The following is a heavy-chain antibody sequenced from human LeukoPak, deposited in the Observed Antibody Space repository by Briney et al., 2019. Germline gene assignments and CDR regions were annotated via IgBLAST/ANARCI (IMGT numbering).Heavy chain of an antibody. V-gene: IGHV4-61*02. D-gene: IGHD3-22*01. Sequence: PSQTLSLTCTVSGGSISSGSYYWSWIRQPAGKGLEWIGRIYTSGSTSYNPSLKSRVTISVDTSKNQFSLKLSSVTAADTAVYYYARVTTGGYYNCWGQGTLVTASS. CDR2: IYTSGST. CDR1: GGSISSGSYY. CDR3: ARVTTGGYYNC. J-gene: IGHJ4*02.